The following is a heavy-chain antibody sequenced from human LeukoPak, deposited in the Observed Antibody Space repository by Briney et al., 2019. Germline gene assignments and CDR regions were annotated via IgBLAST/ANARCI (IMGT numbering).Heavy chain of an antibody. V-gene: IGHV4-34*01. CDR2: INHSGST. D-gene: IGHD5-18*01. J-gene: IGHJ6*02. Sequence: PSETLSLTCAVYGGSFSGYYWSWIRQPPGKGLEWIGEINHSGSTNYNPSLKSRVTISVDTSKNQFSLKLSSVTAADTAVYYCARGRWPAMASSPYHYYYGMDVWGQGTTVTVSS. CDR1: GGSFSGYY. CDR3: ARGRWPAMASSPYHYYYGMDV.